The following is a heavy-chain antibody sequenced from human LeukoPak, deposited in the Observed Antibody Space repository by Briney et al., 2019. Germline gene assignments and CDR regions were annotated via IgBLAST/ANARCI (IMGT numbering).Heavy chain of an antibody. D-gene: IGHD3-22*01. Sequence: SETLSLTCAVYGGSFSGYYWSWIRQPPGKGLEWIGEINHSGSTNYNPSLKSRVTMSVDTSKNQFSLKLSSVTAADTAVYYCARIHDSSGYLAPRYAFDIWGQGTMVTVSS. CDR2: INHSGST. J-gene: IGHJ3*02. V-gene: IGHV4-34*01. CDR3: ARIHDSSGYLAPRYAFDI. CDR1: GGSFSGYY.